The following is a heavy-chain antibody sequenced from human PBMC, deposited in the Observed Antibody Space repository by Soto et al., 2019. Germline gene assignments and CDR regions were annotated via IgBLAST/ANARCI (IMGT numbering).Heavy chain of an antibody. Sequence: GGSLRLSCAASGFTFSSYSMNWVRQAPGKGLEWVSYISSSSSTIYYADSVKGRFTISRDNAKNSLYLQMNSLRAEDTAVYYCARDKFRYYDFWSGYPLDAFDIWGQGTMVTVSS. CDR1: GFTFSSYS. CDR2: ISSSSSTI. V-gene: IGHV3-48*01. D-gene: IGHD3-3*01. J-gene: IGHJ3*02. CDR3: ARDKFRYYDFWSGYPLDAFDI.